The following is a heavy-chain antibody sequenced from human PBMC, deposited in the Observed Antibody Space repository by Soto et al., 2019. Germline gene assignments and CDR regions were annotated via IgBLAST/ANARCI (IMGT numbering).Heavy chain of an antibody. CDR3: ASSGIRHLFDY. D-gene: IGHD3-10*01. Sequence: EVQLVESGGGLVKPGGSLRLSCAASGFTFSSYSMNWVRQAPGKGLEWVSSISSSSSYIYYADSVKGRFTISRDNAKNSLSLQMNSLRAEDTAVYYCASSGIRHLFDYWGQGTLVTVSS. CDR1: GFTFSSYS. CDR2: ISSSSSYI. J-gene: IGHJ4*02. V-gene: IGHV3-21*01.